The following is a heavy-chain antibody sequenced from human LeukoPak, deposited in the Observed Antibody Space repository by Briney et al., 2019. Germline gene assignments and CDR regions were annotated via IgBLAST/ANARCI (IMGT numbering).Heavy chain of an antibody. Sequence: SETLSLTCTVSGSSISSYYWSWIRQPPGKGLEWIGYIYYSGSTNYNPSLKSRVTISVDTSKNQFSLKLSSVTAADTAVYYCARLDTAMVWGLDYWGQGTLVTVSS. D-gene: IGHD5-18*01. V-gene: IGHV4-59*01. J-gene: IGHJ4*02. CDR2: IYYSGST. CDR1: GSSISSYY. CDR3: ARLDTAMVWGLDY.